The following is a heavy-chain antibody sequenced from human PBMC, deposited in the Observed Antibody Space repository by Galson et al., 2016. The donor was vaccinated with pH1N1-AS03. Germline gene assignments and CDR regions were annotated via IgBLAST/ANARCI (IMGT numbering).Heavy chain of an antibody. CDR3: ARHGEPATLSGWFDP. CDR1: GYNFTNYW. Sequence: QSGAEVKKPGESLKISCKASGYNFTNYWIGWVRQMPGQGLEWQGIIEPRDSDTSYRPSFQGQVTISVDKSFSTAYLQWGSLKASDTAMYYCARHGEPATLSGWFDPWGQGTLVTVSS. CDR2: IEPRDSDT. D-gene: IGHD2-2*01. V-gene: IGHV5-51*01. J-gene: IGHJ5*02.